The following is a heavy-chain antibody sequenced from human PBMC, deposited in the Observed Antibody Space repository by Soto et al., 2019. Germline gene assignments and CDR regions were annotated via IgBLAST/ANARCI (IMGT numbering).Heavy chain of an antibody. Sequence: SETLSLTCIVSGGSISSADYYWSWVRQPPGKGLEWIGYIYYSGSTYYNPSLKSRLTISVDTSKNQFSLKLSSVTAADTAVYYCARAATGWGNAFDIWGQGTMVTVSS. CDR1: GGSISSADYY. CDR2: IYYSGST. CDR3: ARAATGWGNAFDI. D-gene: IGHD2-15*01. J-gene: IGHJ3*02. V-gene: IGHV4-30-4*01.